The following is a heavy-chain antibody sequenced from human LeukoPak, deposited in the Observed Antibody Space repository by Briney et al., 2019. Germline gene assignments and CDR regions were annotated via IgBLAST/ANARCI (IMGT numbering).Heavy chain of an antibody. CDR1: GGSVNSGSYY. Sequence: SETLSLTCTVSGGSVNSGSYYWNWIRQPPGKGLEWIGYIYYSGSTNYNPSLKSRVTISIDTSKNQFSLKLSSVTAADTAVYYCARAAYSGSYHSDYWGQGTLVTVSS. CDR2: IYYSGST. D-gene: IGHD1-26*01. J-gene: IGHJ4*02. CDR3: ARAAYSGSYHSDY. V-gene: IGHV4-61*01.